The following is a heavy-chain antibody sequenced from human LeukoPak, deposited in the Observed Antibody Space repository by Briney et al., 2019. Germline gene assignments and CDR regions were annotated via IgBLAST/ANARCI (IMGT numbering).Heavy chain of an antibody. CDR1: GGSISSGGYY. V-gene: IGHV4-30-2*01. CDR3: ATSYRGWFDP. CDR2: IYHSGST. J-gene: IGHJ5*02. D-gene: IGHD2-2*01. Sequence: SETLSLTCTVSGGSISSGGYYWSWIRQPPGKGLEWIGYIYHSGSTYYNPSLKSRVTISVDRSKNQFSLKLSSVTAADTAVYYCATSYRGWFDPWGQGTLVTVSS.